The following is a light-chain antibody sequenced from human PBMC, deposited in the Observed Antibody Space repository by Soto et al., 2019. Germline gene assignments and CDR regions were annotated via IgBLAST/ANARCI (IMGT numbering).Light chain of an antibody. J-gene: IGKJ1*01. CDR2: RAS. CDR3: QQYDTYGAWT. V-gene: IGKV1-5*03. CDR1: QSIKSW. Sequence: DIQMTQSPSTLSASVGDRVTITCRASQSIKSWLAWYQQKPGKAPKLLIYRASSLESGVPSRFSGSASGTEFTLTITSLQPDDFATYYCQQYDTYGAWTFGQGTKVEIK.